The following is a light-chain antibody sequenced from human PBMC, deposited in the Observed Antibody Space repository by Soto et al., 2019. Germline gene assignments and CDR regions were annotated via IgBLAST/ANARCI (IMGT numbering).Light chain of an antibody. CDR1: QGIRND. V-gene: IGKV1-17*01. Sequence: DIQMTQSPSSLSASVGDRVTITCRASQGIRNDLGWYQQKPGKAPKRLIYAASSLQSGVPSRFSGIESGQKFPPPISSPQPEDFATYYCLQQNSYPLTFGGGTKVEIK. CDR2: AAS. CDR3: LQQNSYPLT. J-gene: IGKJ4*01.